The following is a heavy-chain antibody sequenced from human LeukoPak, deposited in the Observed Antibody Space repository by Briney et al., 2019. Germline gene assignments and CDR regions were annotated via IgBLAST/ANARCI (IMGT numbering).Heavy chain of an antibody. Sequence: GGSLRLSCAASGFTFDDYGMSWVRQAPGKGLEWVSGINWNGDSTGYADSVKGRFTISRDNAKNSLYPQMNSLRAEDTALYYCARLNTYYYDSGSYWFDPWGQGTLVTVSS. CDR2: INWNGDST. CDR1: GFTFDDYG. CDR3: ARLNTYYYDSGSYWFDP. D-gene: IGHD3-10*01. V-gene: IGHV3-20*04. J-gene: IGHJ5*02.